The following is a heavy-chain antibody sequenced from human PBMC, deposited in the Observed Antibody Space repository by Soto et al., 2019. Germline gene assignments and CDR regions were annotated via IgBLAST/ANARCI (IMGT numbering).Heavy chain of an antibody. CDR3: AKAPSKFGCSGGSCYSRWFNWFDP. CDR1: GGSFSGYY. CDR2: INHSGST. J-gene: IGHJ5*02. Sequence: SETLSLTCAVYGGSFSGYYWSWIRQPPGKGLEWIGEINHSGSTNYNPSLKSRVTISVDTSKNQFSLKLSSVTAADTAVYYCAKAPSKFGCSGGSCYSRWFNWFDPWAREPWSPSPQ. V-gene: IGHV4-34*01. D-gene: IGHD2-15*01.